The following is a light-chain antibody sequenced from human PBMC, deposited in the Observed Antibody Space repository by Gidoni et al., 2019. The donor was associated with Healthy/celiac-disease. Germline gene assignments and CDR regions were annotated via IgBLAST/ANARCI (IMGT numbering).Light chain of an antibody. CDR3: QQYDNLLFT. CDR2: DAS. V-gene: IGKV1-33*01. CDR1: QGISNY. Sequence: DIQLTQSPSSLSASVGDRVTITCQASQGISNYLNWYQQKPGKDPKRLIYDASNLETGVTSRFSESGSGKEFTFTISSLQAEDIAIYYCQQYDNLLFTFGPGTKVDIK. J-gene: IGKJ3*01.